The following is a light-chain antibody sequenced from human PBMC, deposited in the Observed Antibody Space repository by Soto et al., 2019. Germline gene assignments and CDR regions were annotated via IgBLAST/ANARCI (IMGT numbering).Light chain of an antibody. J-gene: IGKJ1*01. CDR1: QSVSTF. V-gene: IGKV1-5*01. CDR2: DAS. Sequence: IQMTQSPSTLSASAGDTVTITCRASQSVSTFLAWYQQKPGKAPNLLIFDASSLKSGVPSRFSGSGSGTEFTLTISSLQHDDLETYYCQQYDSYSWTLGQGTKVDIK. CDR3: QQYDSYSWT.